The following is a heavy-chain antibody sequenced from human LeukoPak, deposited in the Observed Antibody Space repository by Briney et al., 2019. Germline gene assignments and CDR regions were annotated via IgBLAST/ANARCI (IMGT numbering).Heavy chain of an antibody. V-gene: IGHV4-31*03. J-gene: IGHJ5*02. CDR3: AREIRTYNWFDP. Sequence: SETLSLTCTVSGGSISSGGYYWSWIRQHPGKGLEWIGYIYYSGRPYYNPSLKSRVTISVDTSKNQFSLNLTSVTAADTAVYYFAREIRTYNWFDPWGQGTLVTVSS. D-gene: IGHD4-17*01. CDR1: GGSISSGGYY. CDR2: IYYSGRP.